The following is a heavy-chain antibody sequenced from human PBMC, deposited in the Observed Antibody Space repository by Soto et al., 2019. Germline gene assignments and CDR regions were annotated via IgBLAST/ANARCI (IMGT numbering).Heavy chain of an antibody. CDR1: GFTFSSYG. CDR3: AKVLGYCSGGSCCSNRGGSYFDL. J-gene: IGHJ2*01. CDR2: ISCDGSNK. Sequence: QVQLVESGGGVVQPGRSLRLSCAASGFTFSSYGMHWVRQAPGKGLEWVAVISCDGSNKYYADSVKGRFTISRNNSTDPLHLQITSPKAKDTAVYYCAKVLGYCSGGSCCSNRGGSYFDLWGRGTLVTVSS. D-gene: IGHD2-15*01. V-gene: IGHV3-30*18.